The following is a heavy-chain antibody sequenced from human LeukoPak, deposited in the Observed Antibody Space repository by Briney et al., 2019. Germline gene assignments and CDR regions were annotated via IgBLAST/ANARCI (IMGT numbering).Heavy chain of an antibody. CDR2: IYHSGST. CDR3: ARGLYQDDPEYFQH. D-gene: IGHD2-2*01. V-gene: IGHV4-38-2*02. J-gene: IGHJ1*01. Sequence: SETLSLTCTVSGYSISSGYYWGWIRQPPGKGLEWIGSIYHSGSTYYNPSLKSRVTISVDTSKNQFSLKLSSVTAADTAVYYCARGLYQDDPEYFQHWGQGTLVTVSS. CDR1: GYSISSGYY.